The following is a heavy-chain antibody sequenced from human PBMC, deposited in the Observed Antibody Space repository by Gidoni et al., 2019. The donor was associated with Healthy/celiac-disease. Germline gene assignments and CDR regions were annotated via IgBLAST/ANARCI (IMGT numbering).Heavy chain of an antibody. D-gene: IGHD6-19*01. CDR2: IIPIFGTA. Sequence: QVQLVQSGAEVKKPGSSVKVSCKASGGTFSSYAISWVRQAPGQGLEWMGGIIPIFGTANYAQQFQGRVTITADESTSTAYMELSSLRSEDTAVYYCARDPRGRLQWLENYGMDVWGQGTTVTVSS. J-gene: IGHJ6*02. CDR3: ARDPRGRLQWLENYGMDV. V-gene: IGHV1-69*01. CDR1: GGTFSSYA.